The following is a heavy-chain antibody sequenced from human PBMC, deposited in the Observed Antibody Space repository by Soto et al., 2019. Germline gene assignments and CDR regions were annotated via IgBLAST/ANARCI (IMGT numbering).Heavy chain of an antibody. D-gene: IGHD3-3*01. Sequence: PSETLSLTCAVYGGSFSGYYWSWIRQHPGKGLEWIGEINHSGSTNYNPSLKSRVTISVDTSKNQFSLKLSSVTAADTAVYYCARLSGYYYYYYMDVWGKGTTVTVSS. V-gene: IGHV4-34*01. CDR1: GGSFSGYY. CDR3: ARLSGYYYYYYMDV. J-gene: IGHJ6*03. CDR2: INHSGST.